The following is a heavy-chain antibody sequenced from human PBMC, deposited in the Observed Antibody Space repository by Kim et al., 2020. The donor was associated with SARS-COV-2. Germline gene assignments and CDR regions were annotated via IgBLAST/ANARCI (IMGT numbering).Heavy chain of an antibody. Sequence: GGSLRLSCAASVFTFSSYSMNWVRQAPGKGLEWVSSISSSSSYIYYADSVKGRFTISRDNAKNSLYLQMNSLRAEDTAVYYCARDQGYYDILTGLADAFDIWGQGTMVTVSS. CDR2: ISSSSSYI. CDR3: ARDQGYYDILTGLADAFDI. D-gene: IGHD3-9*01. V-gene: IGHV3-21*01. CDR1: VFTFSSYS. J-gene: IGHJ3*02.